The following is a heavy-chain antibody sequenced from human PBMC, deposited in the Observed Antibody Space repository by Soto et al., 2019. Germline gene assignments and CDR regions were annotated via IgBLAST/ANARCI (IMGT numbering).Heavy chain of an antibody. J-gene: IGHJ4*02. CDR1: GGSFRGYF. CDR2: INDSGST. Sequence: SETLSLTCAVSGGSFRGYFWSWIRQSPDKGLEWIGGINDSGSTYYNPSFKSRLTISVDTSKSQISLTLTSVTAADSAVYYCQGGDFWGQGTRVTVSS. CDR3: QGGDF. D-gene: IGHD3-16*01. V-gene: IGHV4-34*01.